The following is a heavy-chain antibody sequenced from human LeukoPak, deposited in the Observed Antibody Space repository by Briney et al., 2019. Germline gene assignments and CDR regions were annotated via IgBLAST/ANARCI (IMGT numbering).Heavy chain of an antibody. CDR3: ARRVAAAGPRNRNFDL. CDR1: GGSISSSSYY. V-gene: IGHV4-39*01. CDR2: IYYSGST. D-gene: IGHD6-13*01. J-gene: IGHJ2*01. Sequence: SETLSLTCTVSGGSISSSSYYWGWIRQPPGKGLEWIGSIYYSGSTYYNPSLKSRVTISVDTSKNQFSLKLSSVTAADTAVYYCARRVAAAGPRNRNFDLWGRGTLVTVSS.